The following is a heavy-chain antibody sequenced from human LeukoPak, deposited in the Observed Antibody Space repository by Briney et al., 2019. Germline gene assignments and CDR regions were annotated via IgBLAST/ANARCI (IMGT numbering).Heavy chain of an antibody. V-gene: IGHV3-64*04. CDR1: GFTFSKYA. D-gene: IGHD6-13*01. Sequence: GGSLRLSCSASGFTFSKYAMHWVRQAPGKGLEYVSAINDNGRSTYYADSVKGRFSISRDNAKNSMYLQINSLRDEDTAVYYCARFSSWSAPGDYWGQGTLVTVSS. J-gene: IGHJ4*02. CDR2: INDNGRST. CDR3: ARFSSWSAPGDY.